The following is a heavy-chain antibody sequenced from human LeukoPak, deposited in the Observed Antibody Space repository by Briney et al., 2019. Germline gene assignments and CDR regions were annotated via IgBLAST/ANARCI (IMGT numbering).Heavy chain of an antibody. CDR1: GYIFTTYG. J-gene: IGHJ5*02. CDR3: ARARGHYDFWSGQFEGNWFDP. CDR2: ISAYSGNT. Sequence: ASVKVSCKASGYIFTTYGISWVRQAPGQGLEWMGWISAYSGNTNYAQKFQGRVTMTTDTSTSTAYMELRSLRSDDTAVYYCARARGHYDFWSGQFEGNWFDPWGQGTLVTVSS. V-gene: IGHV1-18*01. D-gene: IGHD3-3*01.